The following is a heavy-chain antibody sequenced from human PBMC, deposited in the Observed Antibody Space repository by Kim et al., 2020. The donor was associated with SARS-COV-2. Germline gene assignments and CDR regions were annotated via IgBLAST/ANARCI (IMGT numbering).Heavy chain of an antibody. CDR1: GFPFGEYG. V-gene: IGHV3-9*01. CDR2: ISCNSGSI. J-gene: IGHJ6*01. Sequence: GGSLRLSCAASGFPFGEYGMHWVRQAPGKGLEWVSGISCNSGSIGYADSVKGRFTISRDNANNSLYLQMNSLRAEDTALYYCAKDIQYGSSRGSLYYSM. CDR3: AKDIQYGSSRGSLYYSM. D-gene: IGHD6-13*01.